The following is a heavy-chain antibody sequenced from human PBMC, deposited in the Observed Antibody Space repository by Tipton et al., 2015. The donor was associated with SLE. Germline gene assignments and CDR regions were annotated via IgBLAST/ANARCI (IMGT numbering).Heavy chain of an antibody. CDR3: AKIGYSGSNI. J-gene: IGHJ3*02. Sequence: QLVQSGAEVKKPGASVKVSCKASGYTFTSYGISWVRQAPGQGLEWMGRIIPILGIANYAQKFQGRVTITADESTSTAYMELSSLRSEDTAVYYCAKIGYSGSNIWGQGTMVTVSS. V-gene: IGHV1-69*09. D-gene: IGHD1-26*01. CDR1: GYTFTSYG. CDR2: IIPILGIA.